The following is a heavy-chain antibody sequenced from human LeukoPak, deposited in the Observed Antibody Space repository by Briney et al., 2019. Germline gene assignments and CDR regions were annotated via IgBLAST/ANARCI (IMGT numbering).Heavy chain of an antibody. V-gene: IGHV3-49*04. CDR2: LRGNVYNGTT. CDR1: GYTFGDYP. D-gene: IGHD1-26*01. CDR3: TRGERYFDS. Sequence: GGCLRLSCQPSGYTFGDYPTTWVRQAPGKGLEWVGLLRGNVYNGTTEYAASVKGRFTLARDDSKMIAYLQMSSLKIEYAAVYYCTRGERYFDSWGRGTLVTVSP. J-gene: IGHJ2*01.